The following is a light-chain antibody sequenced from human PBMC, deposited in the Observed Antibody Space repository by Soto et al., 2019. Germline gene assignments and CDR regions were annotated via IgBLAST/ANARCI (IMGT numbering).Light chain of an antibody. CDR2: DVS. V-gene: IGLV2-14*01. J-gene: IGLJ3*02. Sequence: QSVLTQPASVSGSPGQSITISCSGTSSDVGGYNYVSWYQQHPGKVPKLIIYDVSNRPSGVSNRFSGSKSDNTASLTISGLQAEDEADYYCSSYTSSSSWVFGGGTKLTVL. CDR1: SSDVGGYNY. CDR3: SSYTSSSSWV.